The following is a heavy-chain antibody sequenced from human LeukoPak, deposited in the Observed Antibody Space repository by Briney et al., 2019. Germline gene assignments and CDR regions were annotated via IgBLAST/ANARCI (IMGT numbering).Heavy chain of an antibody. CDR1: GGSISSGGYY. V-gene: IGHV4-30-2*01. D-gene: IGHD2-8*01. CDR3: ARHYVFVYGGSSFDY. CDR2: IYHSGST. J-gene: IGHJ4*02. Sequence: SQTLSPTCTVSGGSISSGGYYWSWIRQPPGKGLEWIGYIYHSGSTYYNPSLRSRLTISVDTSKNQFSLKLSSVTAADTAVYYCARHYVFVYGGSSFDYWGQGTLVTVSS.